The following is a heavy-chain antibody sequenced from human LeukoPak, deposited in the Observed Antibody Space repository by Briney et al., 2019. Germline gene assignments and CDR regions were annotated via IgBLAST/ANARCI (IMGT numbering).Heavy chain of an antibody. CDR2: IYNSGST. D-gene: IGHD3-16*01. J-gene: IGHJ4*02. CDR3: ARDFLGIPGIPDY. V-gene: IGHV4-4*07. Sequence: SETLSLTCTVSGVSISSYSWSWIRQPAGKRLEWIGRIYNSGSTNCNPSLKSRVTMSVDTSENQFSLKLGSVTAADTAVYYCARDFLGIPGIPDYWGQGTLVTVSS. CDR1: GVSISSYS.